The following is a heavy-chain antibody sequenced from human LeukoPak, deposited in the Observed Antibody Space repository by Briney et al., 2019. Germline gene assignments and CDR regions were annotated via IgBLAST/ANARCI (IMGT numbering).Heavy chain of an antibody. J-gene: IGHJ3*02. CDR3: ARQSTQPKNAFDI. CDR1: GFTFNNYA. V-gene: IGHV3-23*01. D-gene: IGHD2-2*01. CDR2: ISGSGGTT. Sequence: GGSLRLSCAASGFTFNNYAMSWVRQAPGKGLEWVSAISGSGGTTYYADSVKGRFTFSRDNSKNTLYLQMNSLRAEDTAVYYCARQSTQPKNAFDIWGQGTMVTVSS.